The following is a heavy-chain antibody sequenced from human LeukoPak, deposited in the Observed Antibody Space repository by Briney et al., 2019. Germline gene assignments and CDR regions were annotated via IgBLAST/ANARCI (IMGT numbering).Heavy chain of an antibody. V-gene: IGHV3-11*01. D-gene: IGHD3-10*01. Sequence: GGSLRLSCAASGFTFSDYYINWIRQAPGKGLEWVSYISNSGDTMYYADSVKGRFTISRDNSKNTLYLQMNSLRAEDTAVYYCANTPAMVRGPLGVCGQGTTVTVSS. CDR2: ISNSGDTM. CDR3: ANTPAMVRGPLGV. J-gene: IGHJ6*02. CDR1: GFTFSDYY.